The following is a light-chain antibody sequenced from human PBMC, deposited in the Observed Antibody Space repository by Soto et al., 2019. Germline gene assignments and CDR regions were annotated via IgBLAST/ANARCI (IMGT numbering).Light chain of an antibody. Sequence: DLEETPARSTLHASVGERVTLTFRASQTISSWLAWYQQKPGKAPDLLIYDASRLAVAVTSRFSGSESGTEFTLTIGSLQPDDFATYLCQQYYNYSTFGQGTKVDIK. CDR2: DAS. J-gene: IGKJ1*01. V-gene: IGKV1-5*01. CDR1: QTISSW. CDR3: QQYYNYST.